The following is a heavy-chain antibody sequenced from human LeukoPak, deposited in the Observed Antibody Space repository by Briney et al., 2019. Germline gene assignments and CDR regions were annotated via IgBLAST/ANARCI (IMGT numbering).Heavy chain of an antibody. CDR2: FDPEDGEP. D-gene: IGHD1-26*01. CDR1: GNSLSETS. CDR3: ATADKWEPLDY. Sequence: GTSVKVSCQVSGNSLSETSIHWVRQAPGQWREWMGGFDPEDGEPIFAQNFQGRFSMTEDTSTDTAYMELSRLRPEDTAVYYCATADKWEPLDYWGQGTLVTVSS. V-gene: IGHV1-24*01. J-gene: IGHJ4*02.